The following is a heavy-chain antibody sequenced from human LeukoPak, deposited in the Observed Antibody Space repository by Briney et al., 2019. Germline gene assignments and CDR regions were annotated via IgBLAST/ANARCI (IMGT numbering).Heavy chain of an antibody. J-gene: IGHJ4*02. CDR1: GGSISSSSYY. D-gene: IGHD6-13*01. Sequence: SETLSLTCTVSGGSISSSSYYWGWIRQPPGKGLEWIGSIYYSGSTYYNPSLKSRVTISVDTSKNQFSLKLSSATAADTAVYYCARDGRGYSSSPTLDYWGQGTLVTVSS. CDR2: IYYSGST. V-gene: IGHV4-39*07. CDR3: ARDGRGYSSSPTLDY.